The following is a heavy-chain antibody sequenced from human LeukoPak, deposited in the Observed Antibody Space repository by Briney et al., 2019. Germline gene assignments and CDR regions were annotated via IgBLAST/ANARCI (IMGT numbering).Heavy chain of an antibody. J-gene: IGHJ6*02. CDR3: AKEGPAAPTWRMDV. Sequence: PGGSLRLSCAAPGFTFSSYGMHWVRQAPGKGLEWVAVISYDGSNKYYADSVKGRFTISRDNSKNTLYLQMNSLRAEDTAVYYCAKEGPAAPTWRMDVWGQGTTVTVSS. CDR2: ISYDGSNK. CDR1: GFTFSSYG. D-gene: IGHD2-2*01. V-gene: IGHV3-30*18.